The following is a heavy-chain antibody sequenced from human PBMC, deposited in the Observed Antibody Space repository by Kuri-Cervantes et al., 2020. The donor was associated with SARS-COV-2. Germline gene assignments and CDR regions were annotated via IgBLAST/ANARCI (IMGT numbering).Heavy chain of an antibody. CDR2: INPSGGST. CDR1: GYTFTSYD. V-gene: IGHV1-46*01. Sequence: ASVKVSCKASGYTFTSYDINWVRQAPGQGLEWMGIINPSGGSTSYAQKFRGRVTMTRDTSTSTVYMELSSLRSEDTAVYYCAREDRAAAATFDYWGQGTLVTVSS. D-gene: IGHD6-13*01. CDR3: AREDRAAAATFDY. J-gene: IGHJ4*02.